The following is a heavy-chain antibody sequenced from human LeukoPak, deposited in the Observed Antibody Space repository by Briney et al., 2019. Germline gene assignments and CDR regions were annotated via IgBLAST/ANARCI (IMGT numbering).Heavy chain of an antibody. D-gene: IGHD6-19*01. V-gene: IGHV4-34*01. CDR3: ARRSRSGSGWLIDY. CDR1: GGSFSDHY. J-gene: IGHJ4*02. Sequence: SETLSLTCAVYGGSFSDHYWNWIRQSPGKGREWIGEINDNGNTNYNPSLKSRVTISVDTSKNQFSLILSSVTAADTAVYYCARRSRSGSGWLIDYWGQGTLVTVSS. CDR2: INDNGNT.